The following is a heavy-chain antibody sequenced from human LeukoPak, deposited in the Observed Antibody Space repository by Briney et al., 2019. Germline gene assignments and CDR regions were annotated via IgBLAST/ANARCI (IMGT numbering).Heavy chain of an antibody. D-gene: IGHD3-22*01. Sequence: KVSCKASGGTFSSYAISWVRQAPGQGLEWMGGIIPIFGTANYAQKFQGRVTITADESTSTAYMELSSLRSEDTAVYYCATSPGGYDSSGYYFYYFDYWGQGTLVTVSS. CDR3: ATSPGGYDSSGYYFYYFDY. CDR1: GGTFSSYA. CDR2: IIPIFGTA. V-gene: IGHV1-69*01. J-gene: IGHJ4*02.